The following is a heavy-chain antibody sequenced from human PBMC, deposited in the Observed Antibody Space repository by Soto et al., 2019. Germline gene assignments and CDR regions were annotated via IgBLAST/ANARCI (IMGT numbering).Heavy chain of an antibody. CDR1: GFSLSTSGVG. J-gene: IGHJ5*02. Sequence: SGPTLVKPTQTLTLTCTFSGFSLSTSGVGVGWIRQPPGKALEWLALIYWDDDKRYSSSLKSRLTITKDTSKNQVVLTMTNMDPVDTATYYCAHLSFIVATIERNWFDPWGQGTLVTVSS. CDR2: IYWDDDK. CDR3: AHLSFIVATIERNWFDP. V-gene: IGHV2-5*02. D-gene: IGHD5-12*01.